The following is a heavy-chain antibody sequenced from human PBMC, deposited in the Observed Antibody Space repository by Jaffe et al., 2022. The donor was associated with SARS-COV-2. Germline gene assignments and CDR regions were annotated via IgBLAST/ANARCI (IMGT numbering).Heavy chain of an antibody. CDR2: ISSSASTT. Sequence: QVQLVESGGGLVKPGGSLRLSCAASGFIFSDYYMNWVRQAPGKGLEWVSYISSSASTTYYADSVKGRFTISRDNAKNSLDLQMDSLRAEDTAVYYCARGRNGGYSNDAFDIWGQGTMVTVSS. V-gene: IGHV3-11*01. CDR1: GFIFSDYY. CDR3: ARGRNGGYSNDAFDI. J-gene: IGHJ3*02. D-gene: IGHD2-21*02.